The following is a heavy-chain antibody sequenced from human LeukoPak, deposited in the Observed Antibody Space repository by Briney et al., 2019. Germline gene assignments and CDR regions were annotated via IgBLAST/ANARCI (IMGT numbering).Heavy chain of an antibody. V-gene: IGHV1-2*02. CDR2: INPNSGGT. CDR1: GYTFTGYY. J-gene: IGHJ4*02. CDR3: ARDGYSSSWYHLRGFDY. Sequence: ASVKVSFKASGYTFTGYYMHWVRQAPGQGLEWMGWINPNSGGTNYAQKFQGRVTMTRDTSISTAYMELSRLRSDDTAVYYCARDGYSSSWYHLRGFDYWGQGTLVTVSS. D-gene: IGHD6-13*01.